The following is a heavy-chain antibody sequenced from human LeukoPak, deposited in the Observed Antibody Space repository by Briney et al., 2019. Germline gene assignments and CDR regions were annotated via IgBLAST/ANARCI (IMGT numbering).Heavy chain of an antibody. D-gene: IGHD3-22*01. CDR2: ITSSGDGT. J-gene: IGHJ4*02. CDR1: GFTFSIYA. V-gene: IGHV3-23*01. CDR3: AKDRPNYYGSNGHYYRRDGDY. Sequence: PGGSLILSCAASGFTFSIYAMSWVRQAPGKGLQWVSSITSSGDGTYYADSVKGRFTISRDNSENMLYLQMNSLRVEDTAVYFCAKDRPNYYGSNGHYYRRDGDYWGQGTLVTVSS.